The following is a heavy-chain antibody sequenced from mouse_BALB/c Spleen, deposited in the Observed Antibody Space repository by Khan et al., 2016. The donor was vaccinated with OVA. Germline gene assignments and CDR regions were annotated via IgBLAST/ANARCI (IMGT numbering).Heavy chain of an antibody. D-gene: IGHD2-4*01. CDR1: GFTFSNFG. J-gene: IGHJ2*01. CDR2: INSGSTTV. V-gene: IGHV5-17*02. Sequence: EVMLVASGGGLVQPGGSRKLSCAASGFTFSNFGMHWVRQAPEQGLEWVAYINSGSTTVYYAATVRGRFTISRDNPKNTLFLQMTSLRSEDTAIYYWTRWDYYDDDGFDYWGQGTTLTVSS. CDR3: TRWDYYDDDGFDY.